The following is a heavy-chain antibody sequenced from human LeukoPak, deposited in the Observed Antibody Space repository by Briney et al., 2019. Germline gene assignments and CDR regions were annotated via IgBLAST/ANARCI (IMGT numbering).Heavy chain of an antibody. CDR1: GYTFTSYG. CDR2: ISAYNGKT. D-gene: IGHD4-17*01. Sequence: ASVKVSCKASGYTFTSYGSTWVRHAPGQGLEWMAWISAYNGKTNYAQRFQGRVTMTTDTSTSTAYMELRSLRSDDTAVYYCARDGPDYGDYINFDYWGQGTLVTVSS. V-gene: IGHV1-18*01. CDR3: ARDGPDYGDYINFDY. J-gene: IGHJ4*02.